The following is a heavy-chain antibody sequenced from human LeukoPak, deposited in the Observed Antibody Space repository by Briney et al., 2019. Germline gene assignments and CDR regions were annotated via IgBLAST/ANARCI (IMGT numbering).Heavy chain of an antibody. V-gene: IGHV3-21*01. CDR3: ARSRGYSGYDSDA. CDR1: GFTFSSYT. D-gene: IGHD5-12*01. J-gene: IGHJ5*02. CDR2: ISDTSTYI. Sequence: GGSLRLSCAASGFTFSSYTMNWVRQAPRKGLEWVSSISDTSTYIYYADSVKGRFTISRDNAKNSLYLQMNSLRVEDTAVFYCARSRGYSGYDSDAWGQGTLVTVSS.